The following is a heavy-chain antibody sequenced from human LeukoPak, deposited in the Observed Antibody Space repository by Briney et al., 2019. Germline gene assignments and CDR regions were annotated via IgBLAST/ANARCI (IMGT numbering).Heavy chain of an antibody. V-gene: IGHV4-39*07. CDR3: ARDLIDPQQVFFDY. CDR1: GGSISSSSYY. CDR2: IYYSGST. J-gene: IGHJ4*02. Sequence: SESLSLTCTVSGGSISSSSYYWGWIRQPPGKGLEWIGSIYYSGSTYYNPSLKSRVTISVDTSKNQFSLKLSSVTAADTAVYYCARDLIDPQQVFFDYWGQGTLVTVSS. D-gene: IGHD6-13*01.